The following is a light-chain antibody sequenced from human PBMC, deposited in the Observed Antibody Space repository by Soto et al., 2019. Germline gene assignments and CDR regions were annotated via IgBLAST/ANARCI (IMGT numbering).Light chain of an antibody. CDR1: QSIYTW. CDR2: DAA. J-gene: IGKJ2*01. Sequence: DIQMTQSPSSVSASIGDRVTISCRASQSIYTWLVWYQQKPGRAPKLLIYDAATLQSGVPSRFSGTGSGTDFSLTISSLQPEDFATYYCQQYNIGYTFGQGTRLDIK. V-gene: IGKV1-12*01. CDR3: QQYNIGYT.